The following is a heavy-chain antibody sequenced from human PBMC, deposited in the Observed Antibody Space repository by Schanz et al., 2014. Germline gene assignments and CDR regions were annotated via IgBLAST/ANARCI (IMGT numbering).Heavy chain of an antibody. J-gene: IGHJ3*02. V-gene: IGHV1-18*01. CDR1: GYTFTSHG. D-gene: IGHD5-18*01. CDR2: ITAYNGDT. CDR3: TRGGYSYALSAFDI. Sequence: QVQLVQSGAEVKKPGASVKVSCKASGYTFTSHGISWVRQAPGQGLEWMGWITAYNGDTNYALKLQGIVTMTADTSTSTAYMDLRSLRSDDTALYYCTRGGYSYALSAFDIWGQGTILTVSS.